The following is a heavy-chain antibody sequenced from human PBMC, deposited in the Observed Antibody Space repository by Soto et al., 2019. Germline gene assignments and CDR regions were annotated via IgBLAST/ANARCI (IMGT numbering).Heavy chain of an antibody. CDR3: AKIYYGSGSSSRAFDI. J-gene: IGHJ3*02. CDR2: ISGSGGST. Sequence: EVQLLESGGGLVQPGGSLRLSCAASGFTFSSYAMSWVRQAPGKGLEWVSAISGSGGSTYYADSVKGRFTISRDNSKNTLYLQMNSLRAEDTAVYYCAKIYYGSGSSSRAFDIWGQGTMVTVSS. D-gene: IGHD3-10*01. V-gene: IGHV3-23*01. CDR1: GFTFSSYA.